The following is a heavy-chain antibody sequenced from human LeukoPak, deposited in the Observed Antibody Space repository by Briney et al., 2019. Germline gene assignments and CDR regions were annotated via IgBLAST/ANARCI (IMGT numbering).Heavy chain of an antibody. CDR1: GFTFSNYW. CDR2: IKEDGSEK. Sequence: GGSLRLSCAASGFTFSNYWMSWVRQAPAKGLEWVAHIKEDGSEKSYVDSVKGRFTISRDNAKNSLYLQMNSLRAEDTAVYYCARVVVYFDYWGQGTLVTVSS. V-gene: IGHV3-7*04. D-gene: IGHD6-6*01. CDR3: ARVVVYFDY. J-gene: IGHJ4*02.